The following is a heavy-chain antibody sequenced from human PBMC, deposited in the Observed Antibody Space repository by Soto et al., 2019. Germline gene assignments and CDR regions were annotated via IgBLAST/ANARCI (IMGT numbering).Heavy chain of an antibody. J-gene: IGHJ4*02. V-gene: IGHV3-64*01. D-gene: IGHD1-26*01. CDR3: ARGGSGSYYFGY. CDR2: ISSNGGST. Sequence: PGGSLRLSCGAPGFTFSSYAMHWVRQAPGKGLEYVSAISSNGGSTYYGNSVKGRFTISRDNSKNTMYLQMGSLRAEDMAVYYCARGGSGSYYFGYWGQGTLVTVSS. CDR1: GFTFSSYA.